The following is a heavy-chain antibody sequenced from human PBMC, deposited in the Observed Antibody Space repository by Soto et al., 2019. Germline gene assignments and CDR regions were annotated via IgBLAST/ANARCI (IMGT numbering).Heavy chain of an antibody. Sequence: PGASLRLSFAASGFTVRSTYMSWVRQAPGKGLEWVSVIYSGGSTYYADSVKGRFTISRDNSKNTLYLQMNSLRAEDTAVYYCARSGYSYGPFDYWGQGTLVTVSS. V-gene: IGHV3-53*01. D-gene: IGHD5-18*01. CDR2: IYSGGST. CDR3: ARSGYSYGPFDY. CDR1: GFTVRSTY. J-gene: IGHJ4*02.